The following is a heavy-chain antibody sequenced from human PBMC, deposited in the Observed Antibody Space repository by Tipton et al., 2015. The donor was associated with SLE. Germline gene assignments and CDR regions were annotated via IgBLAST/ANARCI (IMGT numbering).Heavy chain of an antibody. CDR3: AKERGYYDSSGYYNY. J-gene: IGHJ4*02. CDR2: IRYEGSNK. CDR1: GFTVSSYG. Sequence: SLRLSCAASGFTVSSYGMHWVRQAPGKGLEWVAFIRYEGSNKHYADSVKDRFTISRDNSKNTLYLQMNSLRAEDTAVYYCAKERGYYDSSGYYNYWGQGTLVTVSS. D-gene: IGHD3-22*01. V-gene: IGHV3-30*02.